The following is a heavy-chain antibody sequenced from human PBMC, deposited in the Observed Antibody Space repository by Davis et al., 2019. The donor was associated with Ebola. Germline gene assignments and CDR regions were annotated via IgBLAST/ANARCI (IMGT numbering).Heavy chain of an antibody. J-gene: IGHJ4*02. CDR3: TREYGGSPDY. Sequence: YPKISHAAAGFTFGYYSMAWVRQAPGKGLEWVGIIRSKRYGRTTENVASVKVSFTISRDDSKSIAYLQMNSLKTEDTAVYYWTREYGGSPDYWGQGTLVTVSS. D-gene: IGHD4-23*01. CDR2: IRSKRYGRTT. CDR1: GFTFGYYS. V-gene: IGHV3-49*02.